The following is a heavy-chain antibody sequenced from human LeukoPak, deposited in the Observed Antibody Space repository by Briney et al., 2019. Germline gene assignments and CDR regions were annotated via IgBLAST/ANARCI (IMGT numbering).Heavy chain of an antibody. Sequence: GGSLRLSCAASGFTFSSYSMNWVRQAPGKGLEWVSSISSSSSYIYYADLVKGRFTISRDNAKNSLYLQMNSLRAEDTAVYYCASPYCSSTSCYLGNWGQGTLVTVSS. V-gene: IGHV3-21*01. CDR1: GFTFSSYS. J-gene: IGHJ4*02. CDR3: ASPYCSSTSCYLGN. D-gene: IGHD2-2*01. CDR2: ISSSSSYI.